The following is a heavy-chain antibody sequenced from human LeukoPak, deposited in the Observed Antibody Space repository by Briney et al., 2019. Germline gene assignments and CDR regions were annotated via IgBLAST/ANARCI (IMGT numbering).Heavy chain of an antibody. CDR2: IWYDGSNK. CDR1: GFTFSSYG. D-gene: IGHD1-26*01. Sequence: GGSLRLSCAASGFTFSSYGMHWVRQAPGKGLEWVAVIWYDGSNKYYADSVKGRFTISRDNSKNTLYLQMNSLRAEDTAVYYCAKYGSGNYIYYYGMDVWGQGTTVTVSS. J-gene: IGHJ6*02. V-gene: IGHV3-30*02. CDR3: AKYGSGNYIYYYGMDV.